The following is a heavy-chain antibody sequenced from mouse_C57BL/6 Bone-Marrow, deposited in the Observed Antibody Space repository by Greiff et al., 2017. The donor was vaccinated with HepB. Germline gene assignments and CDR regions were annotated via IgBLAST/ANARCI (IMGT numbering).Heavy chain of an antibody. CDR3: ARVDYWYFDV. CDR1: GFTFSDYG. J-gene: IGHJ1*03. V-gene: IGHV5-17*01. CDR2: ISSGSSTI. Sequence: EVQRVESGGGLVKPGGSLKLSCAASGFTFSDYGMHWVRQAPEKGLEWVAYISSGSSTIYYADTVKGRFTISRDNAKNTLFLQMTSLRSEDTAMYYCARVDYWYFDVWGTGTTVTVSS.